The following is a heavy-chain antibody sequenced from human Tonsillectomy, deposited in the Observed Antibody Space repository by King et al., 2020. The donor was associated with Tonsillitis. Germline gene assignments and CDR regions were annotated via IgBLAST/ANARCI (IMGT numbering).Heavy chain of an antibody. CDR1: GFTFSSYA. J-gene: IGHJ4*02. CDR2: ISGSGGST. D-gene: IGHD6-25*01. Sequence: VQLVESGGGLVQPGGSLRLSCAASGFTFSSYAMSWVRQAPGKGLEWVSAISGSGGSTYYADSVKGRFTISRDNSKNTLFLQMNSLGADDTAVYYCANRFLISGSGWYLDYWGQGTLVTVSS. CDR3: ANRFLISGSGWYLDY. V-gene: IGHV3-23*04.